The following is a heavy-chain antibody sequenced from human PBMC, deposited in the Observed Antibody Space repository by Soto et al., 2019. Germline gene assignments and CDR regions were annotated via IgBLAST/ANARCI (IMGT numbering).Heavy chain of an antibody. D-gene: IGHD4-4*01. CDR1: GCTFSSYG. CDR3: AKREVYSNYVISYGMDV. CDR2: ISGSGGST. J-gene: IGHJ6*02. Sequence: GGSLSLSCTASGCTFSSYGMSWVRQDPGKGLEWVSAISGSGGSTYYADSVKGRFTISRDNSKNTLYLQMNSLRAEDTAVYYCAKREVYSNYVISYGMDVWGQGTTVPVSS. V-gene: IGHV3-23*01.